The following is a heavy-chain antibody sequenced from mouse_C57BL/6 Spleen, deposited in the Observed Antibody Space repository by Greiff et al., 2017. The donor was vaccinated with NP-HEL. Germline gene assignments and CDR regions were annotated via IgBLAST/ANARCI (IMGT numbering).Heavy chain of an antibody. Sequence: VQLQQSGAELVKPGASVKLSCKASGYTFTSYWMQWVKQRPGQGLEWIGEIDPSDSYTNYNQKFKGKATLTVDTSSSTAYMQLSSLTSEDSAVYYCARRDYGSSYWYFDVWGTGTTVTVSS. CDR1: GYTFTSYW. D-gene: IGHD1-1*01. V-gene: IGHV1-50*01. CDR3: ARRDYGSSYWYFDV. CDR2: IDPSDSYT. J-gene: IGHJ1*03.